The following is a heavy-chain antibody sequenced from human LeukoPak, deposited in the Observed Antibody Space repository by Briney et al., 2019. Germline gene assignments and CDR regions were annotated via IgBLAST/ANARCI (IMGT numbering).Heavy chain of an antibody. CDR1: GFTFSNVW. V-gene: IGHV3-15*01. D-gene: IGHD6-19*01. J-gene: IGHJ4*02. CDR3: TPSIAVAGSLDY. Sequence: PGGSLRLSCAASGFTFSNVWMSWVRQAPGKGLEWVGRVKSKTDGGTTDYAAPVKGRFTISRDDSKNTLNLQMNSLKTEDTAVYYCTPSIAVAGSLDYWGQGTLVTVSS. CDR2: VKSKTDGGTT.